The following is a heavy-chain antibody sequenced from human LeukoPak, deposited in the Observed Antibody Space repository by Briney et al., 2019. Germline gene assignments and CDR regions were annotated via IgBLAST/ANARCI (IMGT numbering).Heavy chain of an antibody. CDR3: ATHPTRDDYGGN. CDR1: GGSISSSSYY. D-gene: IGHD4-23*01. V-gene: IGHV4-61*02. Sequence: PSETLSLTCTVSGGSISSSSYYWGWIRQPPGKGLEWIGRIYTSGSTNYNPSLKSRVTISVDTSKNQFSLKLSSVTAADTAVYYCATHPTRDDYGGNWGQGTLVTVSS. J-gene: IGHJ4*02. CDR2: IYTSGST.